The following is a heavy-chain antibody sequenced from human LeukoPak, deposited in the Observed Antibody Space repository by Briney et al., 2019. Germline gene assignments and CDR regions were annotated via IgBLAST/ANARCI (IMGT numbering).Heavy chain of an antibody. CDR3: AKDLTVVGAWDIDY. V-gene: IGHV3-23*01. J-gene: IGHJ4*02. CDR2: IYGGGSGTT. CDR1: GFTFSKYT. Sequence: GGSLRLSCVASGFTFSKYTLSWIRQPPGKGLEWVAGIYGGGSGTTFYAESVRGRFTISRDNSRTTLYLQMNSLRDEDTAVYYCAKDLTVVGAWDIDYWGQGTMITVSS. D-gene: IGHD3-9*01.